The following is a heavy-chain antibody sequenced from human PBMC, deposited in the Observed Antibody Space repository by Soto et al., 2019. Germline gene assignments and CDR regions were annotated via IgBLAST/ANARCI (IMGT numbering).Heavy chain of an antibody. CDR2: IYQSGVT. CDR1: GDSYSISTYS. D-gene: IGHD6-19*01. CDR3: AGMPYTSGLRFDP. Sequence: SETLSLTCNMSGDSYSISTYSWSWIRQPPGKALQWIGFIYQSGVTSYNQSLASRVSISLDRSNNQCSLKLKSVTAADTAVYFCAGMPYTSGLRFDPWGPGTLVTVS. J-gene: IGHJ5*02. V-gene: IGHV4-30-2*01.